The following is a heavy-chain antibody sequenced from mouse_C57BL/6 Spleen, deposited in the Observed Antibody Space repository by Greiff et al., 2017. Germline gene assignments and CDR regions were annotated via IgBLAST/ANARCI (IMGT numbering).Heavy chain of an antibody. V-gene: IGHV14-4*01. D-gene: IGHD2-10*01. CDR1: GFNIKDDY. J-gene: IGHJ2*01. CDR3: TTSYYGNYYLDY. Sequence: VQLQQSGAELVRPGASVKLSCTASGFNIKDDYMHWVKQRPEQGLEWIGWIDPENGDTEYASKFQGKATIPADTSSNTAYLQLSSLTSEDTAVYYCTTSYYGNYYLDYWGQGTTLTVSS. CDR2: IDPENGDT.